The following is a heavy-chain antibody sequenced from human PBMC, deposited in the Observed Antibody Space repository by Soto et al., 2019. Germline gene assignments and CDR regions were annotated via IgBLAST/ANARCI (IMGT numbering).Heavy chain of an antibody. CDR3: ARDYPLIAAAAPGAFDI. Sequence: GGSLRLSCAASGFTFSSYGMHWVRQAPGKGLEWVAVIWYDGSNKYYADSVKGRFTISRDNSKNTLYLQMNSLRAEDTAVHYCARDYPLIAAAAPGAFDIWGQGTMVTVSS. CDR2: IWYDGSNK. D-gene: IGHD6-13*01. V-gene: IGHV3-33*01. CDR1: GFTFSSYG. J-gene: IGHJ3*02.